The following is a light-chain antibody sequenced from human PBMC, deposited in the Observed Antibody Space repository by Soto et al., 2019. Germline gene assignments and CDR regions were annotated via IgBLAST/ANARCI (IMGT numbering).Light chain of an antibody. Sequence: QSVLTQPASASGSPGQSITISCTGTSSDVGNYNLVSWYQQHPGKAPKLMIYDVSKRPSGVSNRISGSKSGNSASLTISRLQADDEADYYCCSYAGDSYVFGTGTKVTVL. CDR3: CSYAGDSYV. J-gene: IGLJ1*01. CDR1: SSDVGNYNL. V-gene: IGLV2-23*02. CDR2: DVS.